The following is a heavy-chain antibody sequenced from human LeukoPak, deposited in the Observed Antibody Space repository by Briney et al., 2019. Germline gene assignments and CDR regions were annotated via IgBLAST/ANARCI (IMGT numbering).Heavy chain of an antibody. D-gene: IGHD2/OR15-2a*01. J-gene: IGHJ4*02. Sequence: SETLSLTCTVSGGSISSYYWSRLRQPPGKGLEWIGYIYYSGSTNYNPSLKSRVTISVDTSKNQFSLKLSSVTAADTAVYYCARDLELWGQGTLVTVSS. V-gene: IGHV4-59*01. CDR2: IYYSGST. CDR1: GGSISSYY. CDR3: ARDLEL.